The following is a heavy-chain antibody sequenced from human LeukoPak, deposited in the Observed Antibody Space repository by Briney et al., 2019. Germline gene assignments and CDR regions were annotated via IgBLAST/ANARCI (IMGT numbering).Heavy chain of an antibody. CDR1: GFTFSDYY. V-gene: IGHV4-39*01. CDR3: ARHTYDYSNYVSYYYMDV. D-gene: IGHD4-11*01. J-gene: IGHJ6*03. Sequence: SGGSLRLSCAASGFTFSDYYMSWIRQPPGKGLEWIGSIYYSGSTYYNPSLKSRVTISVDTSKNQFSLKLSSVTAADTAVYYCARHTYDYSNYVSYYYMDVWGKGTTVTVSS. CDR2: IYYSGST.